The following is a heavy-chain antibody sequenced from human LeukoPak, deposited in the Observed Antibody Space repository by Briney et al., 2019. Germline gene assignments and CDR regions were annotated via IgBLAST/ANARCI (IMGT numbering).Heavy chain of an antibody. J-gene: IGHJ4*02. CDR3: ATDPDYSSGWVDY. V-gene: IGHV1-24*01. D-gene: IGHD6-19*01. CDR2: FDPEDGET. Sequence: ASVKVSCKVSGYTLTELSMHWVRQAPGKGLEWMGGFDPEDGETIYAQKFQGRVTMTEDTSTDTAYMELSSLGSEDTAVYYCATDPDYSSGWVDYWGQGTLVTVSS. CDR1: GYTLTELS.